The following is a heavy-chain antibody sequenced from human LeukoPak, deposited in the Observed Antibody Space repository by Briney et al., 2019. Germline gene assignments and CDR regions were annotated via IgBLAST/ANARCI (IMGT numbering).Heavy chain of an antibody. J-gene: IGHJ1*01. Sequence: GGSLRLSCAASGFTFSSYAMSWVRQAPGKGLAWVSAISGSGGSTYYADSVKGRFTISRDNSKNTLYLQMNSLRAEDTAVYYCAKVTSYGDACLHWGQGTLVTVSS. CDR3: AKVTSYGDACLH. V-gene: IGHV3-23*01. D-gene: IGHD4-17*01. CDR2: ISGSGGST. CDR1: GFTFSSYA.